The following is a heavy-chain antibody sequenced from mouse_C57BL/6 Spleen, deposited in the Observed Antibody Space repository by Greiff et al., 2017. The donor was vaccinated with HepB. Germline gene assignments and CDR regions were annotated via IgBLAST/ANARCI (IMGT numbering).Heavy chain of an antibody. V-gene: IGHV1-76*01. D-gene: IGHD1-1*01. J-gene: IGHJ2*01. CDR2: IYPGSGNT. CDR3: ARNGSSYYFDY. Sequence: VQLQQSGAELVRPGASVKLSCKASGYTFTDYYINWVKQRPGQGLVWIARIYPGSGNTYYNEKFKGKATLTAEKSSSTAYMQLSSLTSEDSAVYFCARNGSSYYFDYWGQGTTLTVSS. CDR1: GYTFTDYY.